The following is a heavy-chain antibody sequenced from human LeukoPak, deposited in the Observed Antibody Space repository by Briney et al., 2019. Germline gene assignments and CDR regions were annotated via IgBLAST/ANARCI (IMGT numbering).Heavy chain of an antibody. D-gene: IGHD1-7*01. V-gene: IGHV3-23*01. CDR3: ASWKWDWNYAEI. CDR1: GFTFSSSA. Sequence: GGSLRLSCAASGFTFSSSAMSWVRQAPGKGLEWVSAISNNGGYTYYADSVQGRFTISRDNAKNSLYLQMNSLRAEDTAVYYCASWKWDWNYAEIWGQGTLVTVSS. J-gene: IGHJ4*02. CDR2: ISNNGGYT.